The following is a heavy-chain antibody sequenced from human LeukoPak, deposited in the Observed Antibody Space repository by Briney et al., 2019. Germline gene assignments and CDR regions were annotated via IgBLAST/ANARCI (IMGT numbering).Heavy chain of an antibody. D-gene: IGHD3-22*01. J-gene: IGHJ4*02. CDR1: GGSFSGYY. Sequence: SETLSLTCAVYGGSFSGYYWSWIRQPPGKGLEWIGEINHSGSTNYNPSLKSRVTISVDTSKNQFSLKLSSVTAADTAVYYCAITTYYYDSSGYWETDYWGQGTLVTVSS. V-gene: IGHV4-34*01. CDR2: INHSGST. CDR3: AITTYYYDSSGYWETDY.